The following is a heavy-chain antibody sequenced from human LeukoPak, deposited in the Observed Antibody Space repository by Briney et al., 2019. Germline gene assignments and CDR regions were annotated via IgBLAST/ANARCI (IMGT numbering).Heavy chain of an antibody. D-gene: IGHD5-12*01. CDR2: ISYDGSNK. V-gene: IGHV3-30-3*01. J-gene: IGHJ4*02. CDR3: ARDLSNGGYDAPDDY. Sequence: PGRSLRLSCAASGFTFSSYAMHWVRQAPGKGLEWVAVISYDGSNKYYADSVKGRFTISRDNSKNTLYLQMNSLRAEDTAVYYCARDLSNGGYDAPDDYWGQGTLVTVSS. CDR1: GFTFSSYA.